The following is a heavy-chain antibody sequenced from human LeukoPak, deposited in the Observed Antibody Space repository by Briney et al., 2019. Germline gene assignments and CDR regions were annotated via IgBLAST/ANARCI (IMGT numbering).Heavy chain of an antibody. V-gene: IGHV1-18*01. CDR1: GGTFSSYG. Sequence: ASVKVSCKASGGTFSSYGISWVRQAPGQGLEWMGWISAYNGNTNYAQNLQGRVTMTTDTSTSTAYMELRSLRSDDTAVYYCARGISYSYGYYFDYWGQGTLVTVSS. CDR3: ARGISYSYGYYFDY. J-gene: IGHJ4*02. CDR2: ISAYNGNT. D-gene: IGHD5-18*01.